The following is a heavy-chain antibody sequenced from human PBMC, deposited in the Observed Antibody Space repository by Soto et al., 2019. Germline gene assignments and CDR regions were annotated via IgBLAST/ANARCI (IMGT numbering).Heavy chain of an antibody. Sequence: EVQLVESGGGLVQPGGSLRLSCAASGFTFSSYSMNWVRQAPGKGLEWVSYISSSSSTIYYADSVKGPFTISRDNAKNPLYRQMNSLRDEDPAVYYCASWGPVGRIAVAAGVQGTLVTVSS. V-gene: IGHV3-48*02. CDR3: ASWGPVGRIAVAA. J-gene: IGHJ4*02. D-gene: IGHD2-15*01. CDR1: GFTFSSYS. CDR2: ISSSSSTI.